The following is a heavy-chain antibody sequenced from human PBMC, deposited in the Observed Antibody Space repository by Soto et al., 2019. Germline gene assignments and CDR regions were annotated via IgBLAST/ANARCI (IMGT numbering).Heavy chain of an antibody. V-gene: IGHV1-69*01. CDR3: ATGGQNDGYNFYHGMDV. CDR1: GGIFTNNA. Sequence: QVQVVQSGAEVKKPGSSVKVSCKVSGGIFTNNAISWVRQAPGQGLEWLGGVIPLFDTAYYAQIFRGRLKISADGATTTDYMELSGLTSADTAVYFCATGGQNDGYNFYHGMDVWGQGTTVTVS. D-gene: IGHD2-15*01. CDR2: VIPLFDTA. J-gene: IGHJ6*02.